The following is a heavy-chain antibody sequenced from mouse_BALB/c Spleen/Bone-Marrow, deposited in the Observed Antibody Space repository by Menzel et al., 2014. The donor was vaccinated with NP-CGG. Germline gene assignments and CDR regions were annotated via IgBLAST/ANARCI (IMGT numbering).Heavy chain of an antibody. V-gene: IGHV1S135*01. D-gene: IGHD1-1*01. CDR1: GYSFTGYN. CDR2: IDPYYGGT. J-gene: IGHJ3*01. Sequence: EVQVVESGPELEKPGASVKISCKASGYSFTGYNMNWVKQSDGRSLEWIGNIDPYYGGTSYNQKFRGKATLTVDKSSSTAYTQLTSLTSEDSAVYYCARNHFGSNSLGYWGQGTLVTVSA. CDR3: ARNHFGSNSLGY.